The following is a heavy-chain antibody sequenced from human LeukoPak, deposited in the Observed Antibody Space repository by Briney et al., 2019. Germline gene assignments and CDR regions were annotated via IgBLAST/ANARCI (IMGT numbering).Heavy chain of an antibody. V-gene: IGHV3-23*01. Sequence: GGSLRLSCAASGFTFSSYAMSWVRQAPGKGLEWVSAISGSGGSTNYAPSVKGRFTISRDNAKNTLYLQMNSLRVDDTAVYYCARDPKYGDLDYWGQGTLVTVSS. CDR3: ARDPKYGDLDY. J-gene: IGHJ4*02. D-gene: IGHD4-17*01. CDR2: ISGSGGST. CDR1: GFTFSSYA.